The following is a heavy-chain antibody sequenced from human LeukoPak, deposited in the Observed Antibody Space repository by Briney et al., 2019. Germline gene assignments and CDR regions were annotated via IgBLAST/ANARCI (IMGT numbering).Heavy chain of an antibody. D-gene: IGHD1-1*01. CDR3: ARQRYSDY. CDR1: GFTFSRYW. J-gene: IGHJ4*02. Sequence: PGGALRLSCAASGFTFSRYWMNWVRQALGKGLEWVANIKEDGSENSYVESVKGRFTISRDNAKNSLYLQLNSLRAEDTAVYFCARQRYSDYWGQGTLVTVSS. CDR2: IKEDGSEN. V-gene: IGHV3-7*01.